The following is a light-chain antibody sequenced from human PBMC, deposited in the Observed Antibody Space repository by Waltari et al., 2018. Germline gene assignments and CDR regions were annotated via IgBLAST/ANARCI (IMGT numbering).Light chain of an antibody. CDR2: AAS. V-gene: IGKV1-39*01. Sequence: DIQMTQSPSSLSASVRDRITITCRASQSISSYLNWYQQKPGKAPKLLVYAASRLQSGVPSRFSGSGSGTDFTLTISSLQPEDFATYYCQQSYSAPLTFGGGTKVEIK. J-gene: IGKJ4*01. CDR1: QSISSY. CDR3: QQSYSAPLT.